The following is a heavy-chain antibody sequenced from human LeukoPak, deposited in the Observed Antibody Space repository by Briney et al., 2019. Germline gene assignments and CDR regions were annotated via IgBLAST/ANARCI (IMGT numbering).Heavy chain of an antibody. Sequence: ASVKVSCQASGYTFTGYYMHWVRQAPGRGLEWMGWINPNSGGTNYAQKFQGRVTMTRDTSISTAYMELSRLRSDDTAVYYCATITVTTFELDAFDIWGQGTMVTVSS. CDR3: ATITVTTFELDAFDI. D-gene: IGHD4-17*01. CDR1: GYTFTGYY. J-gene: IGHJ3*02. CDR2: INPNSGGT. V-gene: IGHV1-2*02.